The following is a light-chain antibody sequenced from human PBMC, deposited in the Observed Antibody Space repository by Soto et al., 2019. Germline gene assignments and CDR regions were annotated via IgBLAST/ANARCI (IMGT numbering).Light chain of an antibody. CDR1: ETINSG. J-gene: IGKJ4*01. CDR2: DAS. V-gene: IGKV1-5*01. Sequence: DIQMTQSPSTLSASVGARVTITCRASETINSGLAWYQQRPGKAPKLLIYDASTLERGVTSRFSGSGSGTEFTLTISSVQPDDFASYYCQQYNSYCSFGGGTKVEIK. CDR3: QQYNSYCS.